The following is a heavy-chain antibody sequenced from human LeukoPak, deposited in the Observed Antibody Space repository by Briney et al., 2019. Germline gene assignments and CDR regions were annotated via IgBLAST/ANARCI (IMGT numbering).Heavy chain of an antibody. V-gene: IGHV1-2*02. J-gene: IGHJ4*02. CDR2: INPNSGDI. Sequence: GASVKVSCKASGYTFTYCYMHWVRQAPGQGLEWMGWINPNSGDINYAQKFQGRVTMTRDKSISTAYMELSRLRSEDTAVYYCARAPPVWYDSPRGYFDYWGQGTLVTVSS. CDR1: GYTFTYCY. D-gene: IGHD3-22*01. CDR3: ARAPPVWYDSPRGYFDY.